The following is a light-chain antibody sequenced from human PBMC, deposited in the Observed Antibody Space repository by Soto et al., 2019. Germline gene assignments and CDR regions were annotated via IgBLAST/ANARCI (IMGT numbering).Light chain of an antibody. CDR2: GAS. Sequence: EIVLTQSPGTLSLSPGERATLSCRASQSVSSSSLAWYQHKPGQAPRLLIYGASSRATGIPERFSGSGSGTDFTLTISRLEPEDFAVYYCQQYGSSFTFGPGTKVDIK. CDR1: QSVSSSS. CDR3: QQYGSSFT. V-gene: IGKV3-20*01. J-gene: IGKJ3*01.